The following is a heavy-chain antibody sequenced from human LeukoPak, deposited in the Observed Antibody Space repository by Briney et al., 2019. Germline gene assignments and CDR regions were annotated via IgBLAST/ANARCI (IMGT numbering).Heavy chain of an antibody. V-gene: IGHV4-59*08. Sequence: SETLSLTCTVSGGSISGYYWSWIRQPPGKGLEWIGYIYYSGSTNYNPSLKSRVTISVDTSKNQFSLKLSSVTAADTAVYYCARLTYYYDSSGFHRAEYFQHWGQGTLVTVSS. J-gene: IGHJ1*01. CDR3: ARLTYYYDSSGFHRAEYFQH. D-gene: IGHD3-22*01. CDR1: GGSISGYY. CDR2: IYYSGST.